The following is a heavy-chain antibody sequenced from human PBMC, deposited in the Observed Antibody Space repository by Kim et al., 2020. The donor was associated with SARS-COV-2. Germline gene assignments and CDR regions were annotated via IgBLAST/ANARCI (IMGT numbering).Heavy chain of an antibody. J-gene: IGHJ4*02. CDR2: ISYDGSNK. CDR3: AKDWEAQLVLDY. V-gene: IGHV3-30*18. D-gene: IGHD6-13*01. CDR1: GFTFSSYG. Sequence: GGSLRLSCAASGFTFSSYGMHWVRQAPGKGLEWVAVISYDGSNKYYADSVKGRFTISRDNSKNTLYLQMNSLRAEDTAVYYCAKDWEAQLVLDYWGQGTLVTVSS.